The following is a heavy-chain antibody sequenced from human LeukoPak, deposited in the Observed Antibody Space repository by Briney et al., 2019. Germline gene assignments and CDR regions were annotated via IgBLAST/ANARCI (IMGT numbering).Heavy chain of an antibody. Sequence: SETLSLTCTVSGYSISSGYYWGWIRQPPGMGLEWIGYIYYSGSTNNNPSLKSRVTISVDKSKNQISLKLSSVTAADTAVYYCARGVSRGYSYGRYYMDVWGKGTTVTVSS. D-gene: IGHD5-18*01. V-gene: IGHV4-61*05. CDR2: IYYSGST. CDR1: GYSISSGYY. CDR3: ARGVSRGYSYGRYYMDV. J-gene: IGHJ6*03.